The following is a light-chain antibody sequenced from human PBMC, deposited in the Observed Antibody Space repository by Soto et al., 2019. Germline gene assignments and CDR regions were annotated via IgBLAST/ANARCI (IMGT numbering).Light chain of an antibody. V-gene: IGLV2-8*01. J-gene: IGLJ2*01. CDR1: SSDVGLYNF. CDR2: DVT. CDR3: SSYAGFNKVI. Sequence: QSVLTQPPSAPGSPGQSVTISCTGTSSDVGLYNFVSWYQQHPGKAPKLTIYDVTKRPSGVPDRFSGSKSGNTASLTVSGLQAEDEADYYCSSYAGFNKVIFGGGTKVTVL.